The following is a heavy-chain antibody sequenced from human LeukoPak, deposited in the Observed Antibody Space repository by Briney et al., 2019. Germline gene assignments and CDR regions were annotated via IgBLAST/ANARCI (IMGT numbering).Heavy chain of an antibody. V-gene: IGHV3-48*01. CDR1: GFTFSNYW. D-gene: IGHD1-26*01. J-gene: IGHJ4*02. CDR3: AIIYLIVGATTFDY. CDR2: ISSSSSTI. Sequence: GGSLRLSCAASGFTFSNYWMNWVRQAPGKGLEWVSYISSSSSTIYYADSVEGRFTISRDNAKNSLYLQMNSLRAEDTAVYYCAIIYLIVGATTFDYWGQGTLVTVSS.